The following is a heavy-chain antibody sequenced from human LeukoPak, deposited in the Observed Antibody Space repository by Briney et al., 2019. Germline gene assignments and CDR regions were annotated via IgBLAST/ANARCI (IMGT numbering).Heavy chain of an antibody. V-gene: IGHV4-34*01. D-gene: IGHD4-11*01. CDR3: ARRVRSADYRLDY. J-gene: IGHJ4*02. CDR1: GFTFSSYW. Sequence: PGGSLRLSCAASGFTFSSYWMSWVRQPPGKSLEWVGEISPSGNTQYNPSLKSRVTISLDASKSQFYLKLNSVTAADTAVYYCARRVRSADYRLDYWGQGTLVTVSS. CDR2: ISPSGNT.